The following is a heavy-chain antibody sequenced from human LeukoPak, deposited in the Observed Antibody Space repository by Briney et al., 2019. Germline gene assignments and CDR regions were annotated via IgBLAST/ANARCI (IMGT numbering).Heavy chain of an antibody. V-gene: IGHV3-66*01. CDR2: IYSGGST. Sequence: PGGSLRLSCAASGFTFSSHAMSWVRQAPGKGLEWVSVIYSGGSTYYADSVKGRFTISRDNSKNTLYLQMNSLRAEDTAVYYCARGSYSSSWYGGAFDIWGQGTMVTVSS. CDR1: GFTFSSHA. CDR3: ARGSYSSSWYGGAFDI. J-gene: IGHJ3*02. D-gene: IGHD6-13*01.